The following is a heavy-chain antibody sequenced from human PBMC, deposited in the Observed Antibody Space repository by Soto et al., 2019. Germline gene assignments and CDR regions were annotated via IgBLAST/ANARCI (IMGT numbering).Heavy chain of an antibody. CDR2: IYTSGYT. V-gene: IGHV4-4*07. CDR1: GGSISTYY. Sequence: PSETLSLTCTVSGGSISTYYWNWIRQPAGKRLEWLGRIYTSGYTKYNPSLKSRVTMSLDTSKRQFSLKLSSVTAADTAVYYCARVLQDYRVVDYWGQGTLVTVSS. CDR3: ARVLQDYRVVDY. D-gene: IGHD4-4*01. J-gene: IGHJ4*02.